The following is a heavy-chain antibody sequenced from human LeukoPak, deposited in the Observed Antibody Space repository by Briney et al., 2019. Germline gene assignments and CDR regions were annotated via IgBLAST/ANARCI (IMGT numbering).Heavy chain of an antibody. V-gene: IGHV3-21*01. D-gene: IGHD5-12*01. CDR2: ISSSSSYI. J-gene: IGHJ4*02. Sequence: GGSLRLSCAAPGFAFRSYSMNWLRQAPGKGLESVSSISSSSSYIYYAGSVKGRFTIFRDNAKNSLYLQMNSLRAEDTAVYYCAREWLRLPDYWGQGTLVTVSS. CDR3: AREWLRLPDY. CDR1: GFAFRSYS.